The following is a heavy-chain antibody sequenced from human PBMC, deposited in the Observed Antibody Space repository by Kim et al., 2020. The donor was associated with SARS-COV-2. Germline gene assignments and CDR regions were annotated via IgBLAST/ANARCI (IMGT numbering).Heavy chain of an antibody. CDR1: GFTFSDYY. CDR2: ISSSGSTI. Sequence: GGSLRLSCAASGFTFSDYYMSWIRQAPGKGLEWVSYISSSGSTIYYADSVKGRFSISRDNAKNSLYLQMNSLRAEDTAVYYCARDRERAVAGTRHYYGMDVWGQGTTVTVSS. J-gene: IGHJ6*02. D-gene: IGHD6-19*01. V-gene: IGHV3-11*04. CDR3: ARDRERAVAGTRHYYGMDV.